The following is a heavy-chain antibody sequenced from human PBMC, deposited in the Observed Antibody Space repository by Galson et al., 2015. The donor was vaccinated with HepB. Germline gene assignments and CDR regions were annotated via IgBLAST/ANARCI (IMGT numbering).Heavy chain of an antibody. V-gene: IGHV1-18*04. D-gene: IGHD3-9*01. CDR1: GYTFTSYG. Sequence: SVKVSCKASGYTFTSYGISWVRQAPGQGLEWMGWISAYNGNTNYAQKLQGRVTMTTDTSTSTAYMELRSLRSDDTAVYYCARDSGFNDILTGSSGYWGQGTLVTVSS. CDR3: ARDSGFNDILTGSSGY. CDR2: ISAYNGNT. J-gene: IGHJ4*02.